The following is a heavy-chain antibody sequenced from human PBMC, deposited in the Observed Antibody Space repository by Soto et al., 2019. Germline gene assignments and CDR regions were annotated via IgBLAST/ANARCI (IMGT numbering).Heavy chain of an antibody. Sequence: GASVKVSCKASGGTFSSYAISWVRQAPGQGLEWMGGIIPIFGTANYAQKFQGRVTITADESTSTAYMELSSLRSEDTAVYYCARYGGQQQLVYYFDYWGQGPLVTVSS. V-gene: IGHV1-69*13. D-gene: IGHD6-13*01. CDR3: ARYGGQQQLVYYFDY. CDR1: GGTFSSYA. J-gene: IGHJ4*02. CDR2: IIPIFGTA.